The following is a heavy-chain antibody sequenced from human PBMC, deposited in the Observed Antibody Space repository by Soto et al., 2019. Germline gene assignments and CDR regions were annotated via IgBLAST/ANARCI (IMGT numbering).Heavy chain of an antibody. J-gene: IGHJ6*02. CDR1: GFSLSTSGMR. V-gene: IGHV2-70*04. Sequence: SGPTLVNPTQTLTLTCTFSGFSLSTSGMRVSWIRQPPGKALEWLARIDWDDDKFYSTSLKTRLTISKDTSKNQVVLTMTSMDPVDTATYYCARDPLGYYGMDVWGQGTTVTVSS. CDR3: ARDPLGYYGMDV. CDR2: IDWDDDK. D-gene: IGHD3-16*01.